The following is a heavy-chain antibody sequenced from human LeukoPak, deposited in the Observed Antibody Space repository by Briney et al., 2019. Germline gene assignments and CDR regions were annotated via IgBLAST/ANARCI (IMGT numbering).Heavy chain of an antibody. Sequence: PGGSLRLSCAASGFTFSSYAMSWVRQAPGKGLEWVSGITSSGGSTYYADSVKGRFTISRDNSKNTLYLQMNSLRAEDTAVYYCAKGDLSGGTYYFPYWGQGTLVTVSS. V-gene: IGHV3-23*01. J-gene: IGHJ4*02. CDR2: ITSSGGST. CDR3: AKGDLSGGTYYFPY. D-gene: IGHD2-15*01. CDR1: GFTFSSYA.